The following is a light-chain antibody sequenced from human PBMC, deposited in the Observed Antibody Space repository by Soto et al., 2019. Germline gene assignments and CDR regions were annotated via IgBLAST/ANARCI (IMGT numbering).Light chain of an antibody. V-gene: IGKV3-20*01. J-gene: IGKJ4*01. CDR1: QSVSSNY. CDR3: QQYGSSPPLT. CDR2: GAS. Sequence: EIVLTQSPGTLSLSPGGRATLSCRASQSVSSNYLAWYQQKPGQAPRLLIYGASSRATGIPDRFSGSGSGTDFTLTISRLEPEDFVLYYCQQYGSSPPLTFGGGTKVDIK.